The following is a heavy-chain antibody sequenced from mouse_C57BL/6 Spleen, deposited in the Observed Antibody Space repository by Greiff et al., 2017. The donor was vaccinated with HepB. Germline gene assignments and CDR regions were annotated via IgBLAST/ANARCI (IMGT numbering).Heavy chain of an antibody. CDR1: GFTFNTYA. V-gene: IGHV10-3*01. CDR3: VSSPTTDWYFDV. Sequence: EVMLVESGGGLVQPKGSLKLSCAASGFTFNTYAMHWVRQAPGKGLEWVARIRSKSSNYATYYADSVKDRFTISRDDSQSMLYLQMNNLKTEDTAMYYCVSSPTTDWYFDVWGTGTTVTVSS. D-gene: IGHD1-1*01. CDR2: IRSKSSNYAT. J-gene: IGHJ1*03.